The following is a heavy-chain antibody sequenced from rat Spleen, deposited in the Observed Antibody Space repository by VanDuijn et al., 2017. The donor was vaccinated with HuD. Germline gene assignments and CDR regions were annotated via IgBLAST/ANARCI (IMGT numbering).Heavy chain of an antibody. CDR1: GFTFNDYY. Sequence: EVQLVESGGGLVQPGRSLKLSCEASGFTFNDYYMAWVRQAPEKGLEWVASISTGGGNTYYRDSVKGRFTISRDNAKSTLYLQMDSLRSEDTATYYCARHGSILRIPSWFAYWGQGTLVTVSS. J-gene: IGHJ3*01. D-gene: IGHD1-6*01. CDR3: ARHGSILRIPSWFAY. V-gene: IGHV5-25*01. CDR2: ISTGGGNT.